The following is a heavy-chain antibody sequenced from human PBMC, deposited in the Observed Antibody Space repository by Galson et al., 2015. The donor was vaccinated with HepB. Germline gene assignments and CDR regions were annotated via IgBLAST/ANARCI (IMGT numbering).Heavy chain of an antibody. D-gene: IGHD4-11*01. V-gene: IGHV1-18*01. CDR3: ARAGAEVTILFDL. CDR1: GYTFTRYG. Sequence: QSGAEVKKPGESLKISCKASGYTFTRYGISWVRQAPGQGLEWMGWISAGNGNTNYAQQLQGRVTMTTDTSTSTAYMELRSLRSDDTALYYCARAGAEVTILFDLWGQGTLVTVSS. J-gene: IGHJ4*02. CDR2: ISAGNGNT.